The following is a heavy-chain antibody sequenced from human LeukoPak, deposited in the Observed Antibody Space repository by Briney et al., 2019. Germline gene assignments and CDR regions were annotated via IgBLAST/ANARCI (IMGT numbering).Heavy chain of an antibody. CDR2: IYYGGST. V-gene: IGHV4-39*01. CDR3: ARLLSSDWYKGAFDI. Sequence: PSETLSLTCTVSGGSIRSSSYYWGWIRQPPGKGLEWIGSIYYGGSTYYNPSLKSRVTLSIDTSKNQFSLKLSSVTAADTAVYYCARLLSSDWYKGAFDIWGQGTMVTVSS. J-gene: IGHJ3*02. CDR1: GGSIRSSSYY. D-gene: IGHD6-19*01.